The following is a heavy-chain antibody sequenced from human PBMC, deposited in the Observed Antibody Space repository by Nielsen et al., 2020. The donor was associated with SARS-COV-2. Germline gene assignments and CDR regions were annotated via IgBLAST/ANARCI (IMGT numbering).Heavy chain of an antibody. V-gene: IGHV3-30*04. CDR1: GFTFSSYA. Sequence: GGSLRLSCAASGFTFSSYAMHWVRQAPGKGLEWVAVTTYDGRSKNYADSVKGRFTVSRDNSKNTLFVQMNSLRPEDTAVYYCAKGLSAGYYSGSESWGQGTLVTVSS. D-gene: IGHD3-9*01. CDR2: TTYDGRSK. J-gene: IGHJ5*02. CDR3: AKGLSAGYYSGSES.